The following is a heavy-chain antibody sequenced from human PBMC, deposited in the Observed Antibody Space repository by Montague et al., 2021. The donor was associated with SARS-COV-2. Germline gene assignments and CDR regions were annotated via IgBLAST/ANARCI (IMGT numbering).Heavy chain of an antibody. Sequence: SLRLSCAASGFTFSSYAMHWVRQAPGKGLERVAVISYDGSNKYYADSVKGRFTISRDNSKNTLYLQMNSLRAEDTAVYYYARDLSYYGMDVWGQGTTVTVSS. CDR1: GFTFSSYA. CDR3: ARDLSYYGMDV. CDR2: ISYDGSNK. V-gene: IGHV3-30-3*01. J-gene: IGHJ6*02. D-gene: IGHD2/OR15-2a*01.